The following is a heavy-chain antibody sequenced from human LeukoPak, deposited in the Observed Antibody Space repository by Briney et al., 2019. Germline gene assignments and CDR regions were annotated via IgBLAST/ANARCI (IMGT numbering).Heavy chain of an antibody. CDR1: GGSFSGYY. CDR2: INHSGST. CDR3: ARQGGYSYGTFDY. D-gene: IGHD5-18*01. J-gene: IGHJ4*02. V-gene: IGHV4-34*01. Sequence: SETLSLTCAVYGGSFSGYYWSWIRQPPGKGLEWIGEINHSGSTNYNPSLKSRVTISVDTSKNQFSLKLSSVTAADTAVYYCARQGGYSYGTFDYWGQGTLVTVSS.